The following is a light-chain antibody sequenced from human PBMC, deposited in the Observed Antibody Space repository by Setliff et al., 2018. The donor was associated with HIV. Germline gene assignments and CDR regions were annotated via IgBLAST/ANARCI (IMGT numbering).Light chain of an antibody. CDR3: SSYTSSSTLIV. V-gene: IGLV2-14*01. J-gene: IGLJ1*01. CDR2: EVN. CDR1: SSDVGSYNY. Sequence: QSVLTQPGSVSGTPGQSNTISCTGTSSDVGSYNYVSWYQQLPGTAPKLIIDEVNYRPSGVSNRFSGSKSGNTASLTISGLQAEDEADYYCSSYTSSSTLIVFGTGTKVTVL.